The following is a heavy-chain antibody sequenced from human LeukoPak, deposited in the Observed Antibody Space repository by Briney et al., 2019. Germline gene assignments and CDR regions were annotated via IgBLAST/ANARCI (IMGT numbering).Heavy chain of an antibody. CDR2: TYYRSKWYN. D-gene: IGHD3-10*01. CDR3: SRDSHHGSGSYYNGYEN. J-gene: IGHJ4*02. Sequence: SQTLSVTCAISGDSVSSNSATWNWIRQSPSRGLEWLGRTYYRSKWYNDYAVSVKSRITINPDTSKNQFSLQLNSVTPEDTAVYYCSRDSHHGSGSYYNGYENWGQGTLVTVSS. V-gene: IGHV6-1*01. CDR1: GDSVSSNSAT.